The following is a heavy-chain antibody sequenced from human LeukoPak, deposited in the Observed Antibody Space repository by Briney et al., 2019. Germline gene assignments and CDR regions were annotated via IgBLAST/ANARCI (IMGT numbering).Heavy chain of an antibody. Sequence: PSETLSLTCTVSGGSISSGSYYWSWIRQPAGKGLEWIGRIYTSGSTNYNPSLKSRVTISVDTSKNQFSLKLSSVTAADTAVYCCARVGGYYYYYMDVWGKGTTVTVSS. J-gene: IGHJ6*03. V-gene: IGHV4-61*02. CDR2: IYTSGST. CDR3: ARVGGYYYYYMDV. D-gene: IGHD3-3*01. CDR1: GGSISSGSYY.